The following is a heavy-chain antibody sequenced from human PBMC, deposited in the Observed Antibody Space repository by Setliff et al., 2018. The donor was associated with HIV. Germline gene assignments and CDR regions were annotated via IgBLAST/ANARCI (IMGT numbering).Heavy chain of an antibody. D-gene: IGHD7-27*01. CDR1: GYIFLNYD. CDR3: VRDRELGTTRALDF. V-gene: IGHV1-18*04. CDR2: ISPDNGNT. Sequence: ASVKVSCKASGYIFLNYDITWVRQAPGQGLEWMGWISPDNGNTNYAQKIEGRVILTTDKSTNTVEMELRSLRSDDTAVYYCVRDRELGTTRALDFWGPGTLVTVSS. J-gene: IGHJ4*02.